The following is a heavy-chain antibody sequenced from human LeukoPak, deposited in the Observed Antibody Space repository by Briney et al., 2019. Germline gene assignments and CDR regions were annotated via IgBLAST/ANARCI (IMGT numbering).Heavy chain of an antibody. V-gene: IGHV3-7*01. J-gene: IGHJ3*02. D-gene: IGHD3-3*01. CDR2: IKQDESET. CDR3: ARSSGYYWNAFDI. Sequence: GGSLGLSLEPLGLAFGGNWLAWVPKVPGKGLGGVANIKQDESETNYVDSVTGRFTISRDNANNLLYLQMTNLRAEDTAVYYCARSSGYYWNAFDIWGQGTMVTVSS. CDR1: GLAFGGNW.